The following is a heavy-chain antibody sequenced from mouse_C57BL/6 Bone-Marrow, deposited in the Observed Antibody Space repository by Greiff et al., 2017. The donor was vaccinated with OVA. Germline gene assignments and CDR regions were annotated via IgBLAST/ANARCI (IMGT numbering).Heavy chain of an antibody. CDR2: ISYDGSN. CDR1: GYSITSGYY. CDR3: ARRLDY. J-gene: IGHJ4*01. V-gene: IGHV3-6*01. Sequence: EVKLQESGPGLVKPSQSLSLTCSVPGYSITSGYYWNWIRQFPGNKLEWMGYISYDGSNNYNPSLKNRISITRDTSKNQFFLKLNSVTTEDTATYYCARRLDYWGQGTSVTVSS.